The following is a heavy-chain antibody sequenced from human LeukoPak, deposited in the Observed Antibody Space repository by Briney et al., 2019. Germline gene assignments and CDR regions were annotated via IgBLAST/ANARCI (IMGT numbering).Heavy chain of an antibody. Sequence: PSETLSLTCSGSGGSISSHYWIWIRQPPGKGLEGIVFIDYSGSTNYNPPLKNRVTISVDTSKTPYSLKLSSVTAPDTAVYYCARDRVRGAFDIWGQGTMVTVSS. CDR3: ARDRVRGAFDI. CDR1: GGSISSHY. V-gene: IGHV4-59*11. CDR2: IDYSGST. D-gene: IGHD6-6*01. J-gene: IGHJ3*02.